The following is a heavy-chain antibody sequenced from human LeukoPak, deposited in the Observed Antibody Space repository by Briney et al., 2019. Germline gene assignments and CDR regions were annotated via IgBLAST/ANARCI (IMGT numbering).Heavy chain of an antibody. Sequence: ASVKVSCKASGYTYTSYGISWVRQAPGQGLEWMGWVSAYNGNTNYAQKLQGRVTMTTDTSTSTTYMELRSLKSDDTAVYYCASRLGGYLYWGQGTLVTVSS. D-gene: IGHD5-12*01. CDR3: ASRLGGYLY. J-gene: IGHJ4*02. V-gene: IGHV1-18*01. CDR1: GYTYTSYG. CDR2: VSAYNGNT.